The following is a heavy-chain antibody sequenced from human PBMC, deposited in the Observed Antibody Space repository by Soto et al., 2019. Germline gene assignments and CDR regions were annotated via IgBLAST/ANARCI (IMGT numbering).Heavy chain of an antibody. CDR3: ARVPKMATFLYYFDY. V-gene: IGHV1-69*13. CDR2: IIPIFGTA. CDR1: GGTFSSYA. J-gene: IGHJ4*02. Sequence: GASVKVSCKASGGTFSSYAISWVRQAPGQGLEWMGGIIPIFGTANYAQKFQGRFTITADESTSTAYMELSSLRSEDTAVYYCARVPKMATFLYYFDYWGQGTLVTVSS. D-gene: IGHD5-12*01.